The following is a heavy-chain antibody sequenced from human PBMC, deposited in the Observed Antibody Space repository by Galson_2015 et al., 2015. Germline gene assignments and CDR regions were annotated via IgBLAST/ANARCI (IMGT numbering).Heavy chain of an antibody. D-gene: IGHD2-21*02. CDR2: IQSDGNRR. CDR3: ERDGGPATGGLDCHY. Sequence: SLRLSCAASGFTFSLYGMHWVRQAPGKGLEWVAVIQSDGNRRSSTDSVRGRFTISSDNSKNKESLQMDSLRVEDTAIYYCERDGGPATGGLDCHYWGQGTRVTVSS. V-gene: IGHV3-30*06. J-gene: IGHJ4*02. CDR1: GFTFSLYG.